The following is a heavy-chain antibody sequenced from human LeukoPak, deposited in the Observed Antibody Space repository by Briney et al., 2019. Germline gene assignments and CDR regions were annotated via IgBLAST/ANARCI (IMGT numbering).Heavy chain of an antibody. CDR3: ARLVYDSSGYSI. CDR2: INPNSGGT. J-gene: IGHJ3*02. Sequence: ASVKVSCKASGYTFTGYYMHWVRQAPGQGLEWMGWINPNSGGTNYAQKFQGRVTMTRDTSISTAYMELSRPRSDDTAVYYCARLVYDSSGYSIWGQGTMVTVSS. CDR1: GYTFTGYY. D-gene: IGHD3-22*01. V-gene: IGHV1-2*02.